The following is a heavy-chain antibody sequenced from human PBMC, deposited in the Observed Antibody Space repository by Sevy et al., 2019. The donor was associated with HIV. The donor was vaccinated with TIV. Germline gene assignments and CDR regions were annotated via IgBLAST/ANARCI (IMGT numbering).Heavy chain of an antibody. Sequence: SETLSLTCSVSGGSISGDSWGWIQQPPTKELEWIGNIYYSGTTNYNPSLKSRVTISVDTSKNQFSLNLSSVTAADTAVYYCARGGGSFDYWGQGTLVTVSS. CDR3: ARGGGSFDY. CDR2: IYYSGTT. CDR1: GGSISGDS. J-gene: IGHJ4*02. V-gene: IGHV4-59*01. D-gene: IGHD2-15*01.